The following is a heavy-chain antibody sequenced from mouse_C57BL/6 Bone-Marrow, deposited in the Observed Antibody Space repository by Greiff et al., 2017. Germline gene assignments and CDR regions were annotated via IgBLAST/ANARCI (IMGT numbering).Heavy chain of an antibody. V-gene: IGHV1-81*01. CDR2: IYPRSGNT. J-gene: IGHJ1*03. D-gene: IGHD2-1*01. CDR3: ARERVCYGNYDWYFDV. CDR1: GYTFTSYG. Sequence: QVQLQESGAELARPGASVKLSCKASGYTFTSYGISWVKQRTGQGLEWIGEIYPRSGNTYYNEKFKGKATLTADKSSSTAYMELRSLTSEDSAVYFCARERVCYGNYDWYFDVWGTGTTVTVSS.